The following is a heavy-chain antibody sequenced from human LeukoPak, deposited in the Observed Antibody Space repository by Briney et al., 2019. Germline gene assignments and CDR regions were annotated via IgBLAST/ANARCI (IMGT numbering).Heavy chain of an antibody. CDR2: IVSNGGNT. J-gene: IGHJ4*02. Sequence: GESLRLSCAASGLTFSSHAMHWVRQAPGKGLDYVSAIVSNGGNTYYADSVRGRFTISRDNSKDTVYLQMGSLRPEDTAVYYCARGGYYAASDIWGQGALVTVSS. D-gene: IGHD3-3*01. CDR1: GLTFSSHA. V-gene: IGHV3-64*02. CDR3: ARGGYYAASDI.